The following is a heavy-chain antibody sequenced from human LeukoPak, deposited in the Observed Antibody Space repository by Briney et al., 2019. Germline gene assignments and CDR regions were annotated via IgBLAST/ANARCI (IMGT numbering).Heavy chain of an antibody. CDR1: GYTFTSYD. D-gene: IGHD2-15*01. J-gene: IGHJ5*02. Sequence: ASVKGSCTASGYTFTSYDINWVRQATGQGLEWMGWMTTNSGNTGYAQNFKGRVTMTRNTSISTAYMELSSLRSEDTAVYYCARGADIVVVVAATGSYWFDPWGQGTLVTVSS. CDR2: MTTNSGNT. CDR3: ARGADIVVVVAATGSYWFDP. V-gene: IGHV1-8*01.